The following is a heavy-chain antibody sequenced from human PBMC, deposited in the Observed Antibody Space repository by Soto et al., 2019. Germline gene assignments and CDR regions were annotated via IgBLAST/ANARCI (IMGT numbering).Heavy chain of an antibody. Sequence: VASVKVSCKXSGGTFSSYAISWVRQAPGQGLEWMGGIIPIFGTANYAQKFQGRVTITADESTSTAYMELSSLRSEDTAVYYCASHYSSSWSPGVDYWGQGTLVTVSS. D-gene: IGHD6-13*01. CDR2: IIPIFGTA. CDR1: GGTFSSYA. CDR3: ASHYSSSWSPGVDY. V-gene: IGHV1-69*13. J-gene: IGHJ4*02.